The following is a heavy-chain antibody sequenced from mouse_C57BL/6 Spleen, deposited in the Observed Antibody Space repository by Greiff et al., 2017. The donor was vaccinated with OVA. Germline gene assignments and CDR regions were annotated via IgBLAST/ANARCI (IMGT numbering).Heavy chain of an antibody. J-gene: IGHJ3*01. D-gene: IGHD1-1*01. V-gene: IGHV14-4*01. CDR3: TTPHYCSFAY. Sequence: EVQLVESGAELVRPGASVKLSCTASGFNIKDDYMHWVKQRPEQGLEWIGWIDPENGDTEYASKFQGKATITADTSSNTAYLQLSSLTSEDTAVYYCTTPHYCSFAYWGQGTLVTVSA. CDR1: GFNIKDDY. CDR2: IDPENGDT.